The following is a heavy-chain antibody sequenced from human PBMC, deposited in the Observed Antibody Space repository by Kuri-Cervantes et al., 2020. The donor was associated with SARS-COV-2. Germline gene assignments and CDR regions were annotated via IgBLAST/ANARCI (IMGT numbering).Heavy chain of an antibody. D-gene: IGHD2-2*01. CDR3: AREQGGYCSTTNCYALDY. CDR1: GFTFDDYA. J-gene: IGHJ4*02. Sequence: SLKISCAASGFTFDDYAMHWVRQAPGKGLEWVSGISWNSGSIGYADSVKGRFTISRDNAKNSLFLQMDSLKAEDTAFYYCAREQGGYCSTTNCYALDYWGQGTLVTVSS. V-gene: IGHV3-9*01. CDR2: ISWNSGSI.